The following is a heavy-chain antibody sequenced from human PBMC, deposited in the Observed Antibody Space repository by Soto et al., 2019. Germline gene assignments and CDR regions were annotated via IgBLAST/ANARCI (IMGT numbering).Heavy chain of an antibody. Sequence: ASETLSLTCVVSGASISSGGYSLSWIRQPPGKGLEWIGYIHHTGSTYYNPSLKSPVTISVDTSTNYISLKLTSVTAADTAVYYCARGTSENYFYSNGYYPMYYFDYWGQGTLVTVSS. J-gene: IGHJ4*02. CDR3: ARGTSENYFYSNGYYPMYYFDY. CDR1: GASISSGGYS. CDR2: IHHTGST. V-gene: IGHV4-30-2*01. D-gene: IGHD3-22*01.